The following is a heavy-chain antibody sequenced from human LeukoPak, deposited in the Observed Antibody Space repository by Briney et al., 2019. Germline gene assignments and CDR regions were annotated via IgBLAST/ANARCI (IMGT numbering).Heavy chain of an antibody. Sequence: ASVKVSCKASGGTFSSYAISWVRQAPGKGLEWMGGFDPEDGETIYAQKLQGRVTMTEDTSTDTAYMELSSLRSEDTAVYYCATATNWVPLDYWGQGTLVTVSS. CDR3: ATATNWVPLDY. CDR1: GGTFSSYA. CDR2: FDPEDGET. D-gene: IGHD7-27*01. J-gene: IGHJ4*02. V-gene: IGHV1-24*01.